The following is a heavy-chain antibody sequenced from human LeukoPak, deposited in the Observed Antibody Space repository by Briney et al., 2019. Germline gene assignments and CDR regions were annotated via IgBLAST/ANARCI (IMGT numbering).Heavy chain of an antibody. D-gene: IGHD4-17*01. CDR3: ARGGDYGARYNWFDP. CDR2: INHSGST. CDR1: GGSFSGYY. Sequence: SETLSLTCAVYGGSFSGYYWNWIRQPPGKGLEWIGEINHSGSTNYNPSLKSRVTISVDTSKNQFSLKMRSVTAADTAVYYCARGGDYGARYNWFDPWGQGTWSPSPQ. V-gene: IGHV4-34*01. J-gene: IGHJ5*02.